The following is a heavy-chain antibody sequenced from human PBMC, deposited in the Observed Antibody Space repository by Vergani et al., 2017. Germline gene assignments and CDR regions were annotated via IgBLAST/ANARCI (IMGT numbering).Heavy chain of an antibody. D-gene: IGHD6-6*01. CDR3: AREGEGSSSEFDY. Sequence: QVQLVESGGGVVQPGRSLRLSCAASGFTFSSYAMHWVRQAPGKGLEWVAVISYDGSNKYYADSVKGRFTISRDNSKNTLYLQMNSLRAEDTAVYYCAREGEGSSSEFDYWGQGTLVTVSS. CDR2: ISYDGSNK. CDR1: GFTFSSYA. V-gene: IGHV3-30*04. J-gene: IGHJ4*02.